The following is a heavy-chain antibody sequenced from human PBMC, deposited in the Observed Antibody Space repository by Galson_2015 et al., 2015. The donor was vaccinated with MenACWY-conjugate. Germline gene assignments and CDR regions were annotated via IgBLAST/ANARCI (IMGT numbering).Heavy chain of an antibody. J-gene: IGHJ4*02. V-gene: IGHV4-39*01. CDR1: GGSISNSGYY. CDR3: ARSPPTTVTRDYFDY. CDR2: IYYSWST. Sequence: ETLSLTCTVSGGSISNSGYYWGWIRQPPGKGLEWIGNIYYSWSTHYNPSLKSRVTISVDTSKNHFSLKLSSVTAADTAVYYCARSPPTTVTRDYFDYWGQGTLVTVSS. D-gene: IGHD4-17*01.